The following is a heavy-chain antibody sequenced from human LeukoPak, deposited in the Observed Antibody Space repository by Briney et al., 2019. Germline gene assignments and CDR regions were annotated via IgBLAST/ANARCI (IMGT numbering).Heavy chain of an antibody. V-gene: IGHV3-64*01. CDR3: ARVLSALEDY. D-gene: IGHD1-1*01. Sequence: GGSLRLSCAASGFTFSSYAMHWVRQAPGKGLEYVSAISSNGGSTYYANSVKGRFTVSRDNSKNTLYLQMGSLRAEDMAVYYCARVLSALEDYWGQGTLVTVSS. J-gene: IGHJ4*02. CDR1: GFTFSSYA. CDR2: ISSNGGST.